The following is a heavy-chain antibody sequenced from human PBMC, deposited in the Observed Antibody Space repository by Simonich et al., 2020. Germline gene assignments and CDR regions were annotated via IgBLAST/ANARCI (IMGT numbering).Heavy chain of an antibody. CDR3: ARHAGFAFDI. J-gene: IGHJ3*02. D-gene: IGHD6-13*01. V-gene: IGHV4-39*01. CDR2: IYVSGGT. CDR1: GGSISSSSYY. Sequence: QLQLQESGPGLVKPSETLSLTCTVSGGSISSSSYYWGWIRQPPGKGLEWIGSIYVSGGTYYNPSIKSRITISVDTSKNQFSLKLSSVTDADTAVYYCARHAGFAFDIWGQGTMVTVSS.